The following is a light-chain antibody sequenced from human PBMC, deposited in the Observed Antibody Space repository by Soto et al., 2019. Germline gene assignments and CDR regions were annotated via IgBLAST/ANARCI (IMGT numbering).Light chain of an antibody. CDR1: QSLTSY. J-gene: IGKJ5*01. Sequence: ETVVTQSPATLSVSPGERATLSCRASQSLTSYLAWYQQKPGQAPRLLIYDASTRATDIPARFSGSGSGTEFTLTISSLQSEDFAVYYCQQYNNWLTFGQGTRLEI. V-gene: IGKV3-15*01. CDR3: QQYNNWLT. CDR2: DAS.